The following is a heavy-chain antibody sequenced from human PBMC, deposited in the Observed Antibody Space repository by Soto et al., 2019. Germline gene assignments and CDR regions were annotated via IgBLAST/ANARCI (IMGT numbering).Heavy chain of an antibody. D-gene: IGHD3-3*01. V-gene: IGHV3-73*01. J-gene: IGHJ5*02. Sequence: ESGGGLVQPGGSLKLSCAASGFTFSGSAMHWVRQASGKGLEWVGRIRSKANSYATAYAASVKGRFTISRDDSKNTAYLQMNSLKTEDTAVYYCTSHTDYDFWSGYYRNGVSWGQGTLVTVSS. CDR2: IRSKANSYAT. CDR1: GFTFSGSA. CDR3: TSHTDYDFWSGYYRNGVS.